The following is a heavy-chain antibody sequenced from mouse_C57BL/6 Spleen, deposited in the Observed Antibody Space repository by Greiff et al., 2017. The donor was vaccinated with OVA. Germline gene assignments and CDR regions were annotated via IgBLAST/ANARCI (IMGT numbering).Heavy chain of an antibody. V-gene: IGHV1-82*01. CDR3: ARGIYYGSSYEGAMDY. D-gene: IGHD1-1*01. CDR2: IYPGDGDT. CDR1: GYAFSSSW. J-gene: IGHJ4*01. Sequence: QVQLQQSGPELVKPGASVKISCKASGYAFSSSWMNWVKQRPGQGLEWIGRIYPGDGDTNYNGKFKGKATLTADKSSSTAYMQLSSLTSEDSAVYFCARGIYYGSSYEGAMDYWGQGTSVTVSS.